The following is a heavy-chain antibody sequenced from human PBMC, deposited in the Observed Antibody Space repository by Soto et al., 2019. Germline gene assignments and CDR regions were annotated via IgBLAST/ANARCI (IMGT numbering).Heavy chain of an antibody. CDR1: GFTFSSYA. CDR3: ACERIWFGELLSWFDP. J-gene: IGHJ5*02. CDR2: ISGSGGST. V-gene: IGHV3-23*01. D-gene: IGHD3-10*01. Sequence: EVQLLESGGGLVQPGGSLRLSCAASGFTFSSYAMSWVRQAPGKGLEWISAISGSGGSTYYADSVKGRFTISRDNSKNTLYLQMNSLRAEDTAVYYCACERIWFGELLSWFDPWGQGTLVTVSS.